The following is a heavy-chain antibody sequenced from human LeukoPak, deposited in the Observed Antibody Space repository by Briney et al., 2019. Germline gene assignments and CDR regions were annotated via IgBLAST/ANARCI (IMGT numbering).Heavy chain of an antibody. J-gene: IGHJ4*02. CDR3: AAIAAAGTILFDY. V-gene: IGHV1-2*02. CDR1: VYTFTGYY. CDR2: INPNSGGT. D-gene: IGHD6-13*01. Sequence: VASVKVSCKSSVYTFTGYYTHWVRQAPGQGLEWMGWINPNSGGTNYAQKFQGRVTMTRDTSISTAYMELSRLRSDDTAVYYCAAIAAAGTILFDYWGQGTLVTVSS.